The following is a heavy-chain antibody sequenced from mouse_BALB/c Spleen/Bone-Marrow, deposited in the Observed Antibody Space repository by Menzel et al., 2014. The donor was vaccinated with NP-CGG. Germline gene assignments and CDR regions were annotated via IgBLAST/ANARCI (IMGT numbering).Heavy chain of an antibody. J-gene: IGHJ4*01. CDR3: AREIPQGAMDY. V-gene: IGHV4-1*02. CDR1: GFDFSRYW. Sequence: VQLQQSGGGLVQPGGSLKLSCAASGFDFSRYWMSWVRQAPGKGLEWIGEINPDSSTINYTPSLKDKFIISRDSAKNTLYLQMSKVRSEDTALYYCAREIPQGAMDYWGQGTSVTVSS. CDR2: INPDSSTI.